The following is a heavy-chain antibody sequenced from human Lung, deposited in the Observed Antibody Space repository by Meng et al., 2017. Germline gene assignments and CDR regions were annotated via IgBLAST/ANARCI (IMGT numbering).Heavy chain of an antibody. D-gene: IGHD4-11*01. CDR3: ARGPTTMAHDFDY. CDR2: INHSGST. CDR1: GGSFSDYY. J-gene: IGHJ4*02. Sequence: QVQLQPWAAGLLNPSETLSLTCVVSGGSFSDYYWSWIRQPPGKGLEWIGEINHSGSTNYNPSLESRATISVDTSQNNLSLKLSSVTAADSAVYYCARGPTTMAHDFDYWGQGTLVTVSS. V-gene: IGHV4-34*01.